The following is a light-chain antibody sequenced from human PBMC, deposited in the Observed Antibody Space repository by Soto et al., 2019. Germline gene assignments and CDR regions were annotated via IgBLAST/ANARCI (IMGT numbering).Light chain of an antibody. Sequence: QSALTQPHSVSGSPGQSVTISCTGTNSDVGRYNSVSWYQQLPGKAPQLIISAVRQRPSGVPDRFSGSKSGNTASLTISGLQAEDEADYYCSSYTSSSTVVFGGGTKVTVL. CDR1: NSDVGRYNS. V-gene: IGLV2-11*01. CDR3: SSYTSSSTVV. J-gene: IGLJ2*01. CDR2: AVR.